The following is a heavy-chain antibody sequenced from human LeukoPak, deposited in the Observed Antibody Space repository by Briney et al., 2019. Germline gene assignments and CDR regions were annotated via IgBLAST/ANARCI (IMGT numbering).Heavy chain of an antibody. V-gene: IGHV1-69*04. Sequence: GASVKVSCKASGGTFSSYAISWVRQAPGQGLEWMGRIIPILGIANYAQKFQGRVTITTDESTSTAYMELSSLRSEDTAVYYCARVVGIAAAGIKGDWFDPWGQGTLVTVSS. CDR2: IIPILGIA. CDR1: GGTFSSYA. D-gene: IGHD6-13*01. J-gene: IGHJ5*02. CDR3: ARVVGIAAAGIKGDWFDP.